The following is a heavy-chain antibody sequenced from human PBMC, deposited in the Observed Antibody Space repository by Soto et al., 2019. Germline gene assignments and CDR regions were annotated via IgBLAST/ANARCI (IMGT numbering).Heavy chain of an antibody. CDR2: ISSSGNSI. CDR3: ARDYSDSSGFFGDYYGMDV. J-gene: IGHJ6*01. CDR1: GFTFSDYY. V-gene: IGHV3-11*01. Sequence: QVQLVESGGGLVKPGGSLRLSCAASGFTFSDYYMIWIRQAPGKGLEWVSYISSSGNSIYYADSVKGRFTISRDSDKNSLYLQMNSLRAEDTAVYYCARDYSDSSGFFGDYYGMDVWGQGTTVTVSS. D-gene: IGHD3-22*01.